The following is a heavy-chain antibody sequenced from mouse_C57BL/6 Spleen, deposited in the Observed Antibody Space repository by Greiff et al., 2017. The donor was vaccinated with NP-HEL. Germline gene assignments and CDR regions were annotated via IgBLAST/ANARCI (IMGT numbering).Heavy chain of an antibody. V-gene: IGHV2-6*03. CDR2: IWSDGST. CDR1: GFSLTSYG. Sequence: VKLMESGPGLVAPSQSLSITCTVSGFSLTSYGVHWVRQPPGKGLEWLVVIWSDGSTTYNSAPKSRLSISQDNSKSQVFLKMNSLQTDDTAMYYCARPLAGTDYAMDYWGQGTSVTVSS. CDR3: ARPLAGTDYAMDY. D-gene: IGHD4-1*01. J-gene: IGHJ4*01.